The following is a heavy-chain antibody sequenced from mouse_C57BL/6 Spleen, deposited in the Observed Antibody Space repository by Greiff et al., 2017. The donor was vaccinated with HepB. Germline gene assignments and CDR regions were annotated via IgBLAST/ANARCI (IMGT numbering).Heavy chain of an antibody. V-gene: IGHV1-22*01. Sequence: VQLQQSGPELVKPGASVKMSCKASGYTFTDYNMHWVKQSHGKSLEWIGYINPNNGGTSYNQKFKGKATLTVNKSSSTAYMELRSQTSEDSAVYYCARGALPWYFYVWGTGTTVTVSS. CDR2: INPNNGGT. CDR3: ARGALPWYFYV. CDR1: GYTFTDYN. J-gene: IGHJ1*03. D-gene: IGHD2-1*01.